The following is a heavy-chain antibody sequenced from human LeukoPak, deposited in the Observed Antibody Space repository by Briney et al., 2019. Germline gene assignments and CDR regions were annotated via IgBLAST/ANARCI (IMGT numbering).Heavy chain of an antibody. V-gene: IGHV3-23*01. Sequence: PGGSLRLSCAVSEITLSNYGMSWVRQAPGKGLEWVAGISGSGGGTNYADSVKGRFTISRDNPKNTLYLQMNSLRADDTAVYFCAKRGVVIRVFLVGYHKEAYYFDSWGQGALVTVSS. J-gene: IGHJ4*02. CDR2: ISGSGGGT. CDR1: EITLSNYG. CDR3: AKRGVVIRVFLVGYHKEAYYFDS. D-gene: IGHD3-10*01.